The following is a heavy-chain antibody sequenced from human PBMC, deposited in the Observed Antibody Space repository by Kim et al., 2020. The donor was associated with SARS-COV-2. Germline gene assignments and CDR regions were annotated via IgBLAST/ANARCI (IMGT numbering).Heavy chain of an antibody. CDR3: ARDHQYPIGFGDVDY. CDR2: ISGSGLNT. D-gene: IGHD3-10*01. J-gene: IGHJ4*02. Sequence: GGSLRLSCAASGFTFKDFAMSWVRQAPGKGLEWVSAISGSGLNTYYADSLKGRFTISRDNSKNTVYLQMNSLSVEDTAIYFCARDHQYPIGFGDVDYWGQGTLVTVSS. CDR1: GFTFKDFA. V-gene: IGHV3-23*01.